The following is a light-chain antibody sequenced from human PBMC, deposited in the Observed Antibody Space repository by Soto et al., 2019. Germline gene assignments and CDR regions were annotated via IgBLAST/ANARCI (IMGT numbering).Light chain of an antibody. J-gene: IGKJ1*01. CDR1: QSVSSSY. V-gene: IGKV3-20*01. Sequence: EVVLTQSPSTMYLSPGERATLSCRASQSVSSSYLAWYQQKPGQAPRLLIYGASSRATGIPDRFSGSGSGTDFTLTISRLEPEDFAVYYCQQYGSSLRTFGQGTKVDIK. CDR3: QQYGSSLRT. CDR2: GAS.